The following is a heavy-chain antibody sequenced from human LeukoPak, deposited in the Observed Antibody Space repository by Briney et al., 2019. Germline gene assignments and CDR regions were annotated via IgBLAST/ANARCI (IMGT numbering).Heavy chain of an antibody. CDR2: ITRDGIST. Sequence: GGSLRLSCAASGFTFDDYTMHWVRQAPGKGLEWVCLITRDGISTFYADSVKGRFTISRDNSKNSLSLQMNSLRSEDTALYYCATERQKYFEDWGQGTQVTVSS. CDR1: GFTFDDYT. J-gene: IGHJ4*02. V-gene: IGHV3-43*01. CDR3: ATERQKYFED.